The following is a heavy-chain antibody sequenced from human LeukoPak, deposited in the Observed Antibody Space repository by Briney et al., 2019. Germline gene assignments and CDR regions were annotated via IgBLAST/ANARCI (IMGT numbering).Heavy chain of an antibody. D-gene: IGHD3-3*01. Sequence: GGSLRLSCAASGFTFSTYVMNWFHQAAGKGLEWVSTISVGAEYIFYADSVQGRFTISRDDSNNALYLQLYSLRAEDTALYYCASGPPFLKYFEYWGQGTLVTVSS. J-gene: IGHJ4*02. CDR2: ISVGAEYI. CDR1: GFTFSTYV. V-gene: IGHV3-23*01. CDR3: ASGPPFLKYFEY.